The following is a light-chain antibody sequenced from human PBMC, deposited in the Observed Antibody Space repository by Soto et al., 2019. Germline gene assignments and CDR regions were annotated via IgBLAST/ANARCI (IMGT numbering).Light chain of an antibody. CDR1: QGISSW. CDR3: QQSHSTPPT. V-gene: IGKV1-5*03. J-gene: IGKJ2*01. CDR2: KAS. Sequence: DIQMTQSPSALSASVGDRVTITCRGSQGISSWLAWYQQKPGKAPRLLIYKASSLASGVPFRFFGSGSGTDFTLTIDNLQHEDSATYYCQQSHSTPPTFGPGTKLEIK.